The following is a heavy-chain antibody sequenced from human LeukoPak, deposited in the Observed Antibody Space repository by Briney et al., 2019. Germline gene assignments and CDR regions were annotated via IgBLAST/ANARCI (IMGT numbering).Heavy chain of an antibody. CDR3: TRMTCSSTSCYQDAFDI. J-gene: IGHJ3*02. CDR1: GFTFGDYA. V-gene: IGHV3-49*04. Sequence: GGSLRLSGTASGFTFGDYAMSWVRQAPGKGLEWVGFIRSKAYGGTTEYAASVKGRFTISRDDSKSIAYLQMNSLKTEDTAVYYCTRMTCSSTSCYQDAFDIWGQGTMVTVSS. D-gene: IGHD2-2*01. CDR2: IRSKAYGGTT.